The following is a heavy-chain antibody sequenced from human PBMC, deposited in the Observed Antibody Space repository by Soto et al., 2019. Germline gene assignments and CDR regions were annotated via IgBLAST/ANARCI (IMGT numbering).Heavy chain of an antibody. CDR3: ARHVSTITIFGVVLYYFDY. Sequence: PSETLSLTCTVSGGSISSSSYYWGWIRQPPGKGLEWIGSIYYSGSTYYNPSLRSRVTISVDTSKNQFSLKLSSVTAADTAVYYCARHVSTITIFGVVLYYFDYWGQGTLVTVSS. CDR2: IYYSGST. CDR1: GGSISSSSYY. J-gene: IGHJ4*02. V-gene: IGHV4-39*01. D-gene: IGHD3-3*01.